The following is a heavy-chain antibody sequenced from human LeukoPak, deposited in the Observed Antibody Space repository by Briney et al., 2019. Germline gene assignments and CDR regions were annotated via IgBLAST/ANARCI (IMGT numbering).Heavy chain of an antibody. CDR3: AKMGAGGGY. V-gene: IGHV3-30*18. CDR1: GFTFSTYN. Sequence: GGSVRLSCAASGFTFSTYNMHWVRQAPDKGLEWVALISYDGGNKYYADSVKGRFTISRDNSKNTLYLQMNSLRVEDTAVYYCAKMGAGGGYWGQGTLVTVSS. CDR2: ISYDGGNK. J-gene: IGHJ4*02. D-gene: IGHD1-26*01.